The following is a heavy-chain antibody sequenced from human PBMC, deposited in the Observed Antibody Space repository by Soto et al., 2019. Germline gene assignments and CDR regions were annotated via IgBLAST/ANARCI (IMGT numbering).Heavy chain of an antibody. Sequence: ASVKVSCKASGYTFNSYAMHWVRQAPGQRLEWMGWINAGNGNTKYSQKFQGRVTITRDTSASTAYMELSSLRSEDTAVYYCARDECSGGSCYGWSAFDIWGQGTMVTVSS. D-gene: IGHD2-15*01. CDR3: ARDECSGGSCYGWSAFDI. CDR1: GYTFNSYA. CDR2: INAGNGNT. V-gene: IGHV1-3*01. J-gene: IGHJ3*02.